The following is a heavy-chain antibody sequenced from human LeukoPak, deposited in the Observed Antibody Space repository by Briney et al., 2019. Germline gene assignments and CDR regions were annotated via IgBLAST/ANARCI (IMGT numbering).Heavy chain of an antibody. CDR3: ARDGTFDI. CDR1: GYTFTSYG. CDR2: ITTYNGNT. Sequence: ASVKVSCKASGYTFTSYGISWVRQAPGQGLEWMGWITTYNGNTNYAQKLQGRVTITTDTSTSTAYMDLRGLRSDDTAVYYCARDGTFDIWGQGTMVTVSS. J-gene: IGHJ3*02. V-gene: IGHV1-18*01. D-gene: IGHD2-15*01.